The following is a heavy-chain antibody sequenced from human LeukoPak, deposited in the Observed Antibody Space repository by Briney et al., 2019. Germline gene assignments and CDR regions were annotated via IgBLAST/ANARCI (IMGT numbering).Heavy chain of an antibody. Sequence: GGSLRLSCAASGFTFSSYGMHWVRQAPGKGLECVAFIRYDESHRFYGDSVRGRFTISRDNSKNTLYLQMNSLRAEDTAVYYCAKDYSTNNWNEGIGYWGQGTLVTVSS. CDR3: AKDYSTNNWNEGIGY. CDR2: IRYDESHR. V-gene: IGHV3-30*02. CDR1: GFTFSSYG. D-gene: IGHD1-20*01. J-gene: IGHJ4*02.